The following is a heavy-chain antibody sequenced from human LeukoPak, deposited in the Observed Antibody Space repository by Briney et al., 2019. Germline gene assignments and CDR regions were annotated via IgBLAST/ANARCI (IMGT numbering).Heavy chain of an antibody. D-gene: IGHD1-1*01. Sequence: GGSLRLSCAASGFTFSAYDMNWVRQAPGKGLKWLSYISSSSTTKYHADSVKGRFTISRDNTKNSLYLQMNSLRAEDTGVHYCARWNLGSDYWGQGTLVTVSS. CDR2: ISSSSTTK. CDR3: ARWNLGSDY. V-gene: IGHV3-48*04. CDR1: GFTFSAYD. J-gene: IGHJ4*02.